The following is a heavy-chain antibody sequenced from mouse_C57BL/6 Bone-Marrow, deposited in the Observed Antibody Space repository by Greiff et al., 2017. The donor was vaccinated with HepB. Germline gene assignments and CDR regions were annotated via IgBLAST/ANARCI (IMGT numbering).Heavy chain of an antibody. CDR1: GFTFSSYG. D-gene: IGHD1-1*01. CDR3: ASQAKSYYVYFDY. CDR2: ISSGGSYT. V-gene: IGHV5-6*01. Sequence: EVKLVESGGDLVKPGGSLKLSCAASGFTFSSYGMSWVRPTPDKRLEWVATISSGGSYTYYPDSVKGRFTISRDNAKNTLYLQMSSLKSAYSAMYYSASQAKSYYVYFDYWGQGTTLTVSS. J-gene: IGHJ2*01.